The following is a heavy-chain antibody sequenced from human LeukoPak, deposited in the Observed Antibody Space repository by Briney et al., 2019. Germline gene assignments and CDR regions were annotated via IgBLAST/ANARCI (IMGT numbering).Heavy chain of an antibody. Sequence: PGGSLRHSCAASGFTFSSYSMNWVRQAPGKGLEGVSSISSSSSYIYYADSVKGRFTISRDNAKNSLYLQMNSLRAEDTAVYYCARDYYGSGSYIFDYWGQGTLVTVSS. CDR3: ARDYYGSGSYIFDY. V-gene: IGHV3-21*01. CDR2: ISSSSSYI. CDR1: GFTFSSYS. D-gene: IGHD3-10*01. J-gene: IGHJ4*02.